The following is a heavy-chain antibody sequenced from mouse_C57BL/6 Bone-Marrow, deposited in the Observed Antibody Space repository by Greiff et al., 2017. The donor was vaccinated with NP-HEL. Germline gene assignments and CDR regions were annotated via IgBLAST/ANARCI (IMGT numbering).Heavy chain of an antibody. CDR2: IHPSDSDT. J-gene: IGHJ2*01. V-gene: IGHV1-74*01. Sequence: QVQLKQPGAELVKPGASVKVSCKASGYTFTSYWMHWVKQRPGQGLEWIGRIHPSDSDTNYNQKFKGKATLTVDISSSTAYMQLSSLTSEDSAVYYCAILRTGYYFDYWGQGTTLTVSS. CDR1: GYTFTSYW. D-gene: IGHD4-1*01. CDR3: AILRTGYYFDY.